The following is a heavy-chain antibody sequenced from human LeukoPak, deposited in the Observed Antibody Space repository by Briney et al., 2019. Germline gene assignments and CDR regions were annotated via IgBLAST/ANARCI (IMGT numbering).Heavy chain of an antibody. CDR1: GFTLSSYW. J-gene: IGHJ5*02. V-gene: IGHV3-74*01. Sequence: GGSLRLSCAASGFTLSSYWMHWVRQAPGKGLVWVSRINNDGSSTSYADSVKGRFTISRDNAKNTLYLQMNSLRAEDTAVYYCARVGATRGNWFDPWGQGTLVTVSS. CDR2: INNDGSST. CDR3: ARVGATRGNWFDP. D-gene: IGHD1-26*01.